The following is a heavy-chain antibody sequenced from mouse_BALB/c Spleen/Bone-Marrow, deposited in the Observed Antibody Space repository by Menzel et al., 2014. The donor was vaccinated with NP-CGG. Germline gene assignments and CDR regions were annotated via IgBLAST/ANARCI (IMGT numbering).Heavy chain of an antibody. V-gene: IGHV2-6-4*01. CDR2: IWGGGNT. CDR1: GFSLSRYS. J-gene: IGHJ2*01. Sequence: VKLQESGPGLVAPSQSLSITCTVSGFSLSRYSVHWVRQPPGKGLEWLGMIWGGGNTDYNSAPKSRLSISKDNSKSQVFLKMNSLQTDDTAMYYCARNPGVTYYFDYWGQGTTLTVSS. CDR3: ARNPGVTYYFDY. D-gene: IGHD2-2*01.